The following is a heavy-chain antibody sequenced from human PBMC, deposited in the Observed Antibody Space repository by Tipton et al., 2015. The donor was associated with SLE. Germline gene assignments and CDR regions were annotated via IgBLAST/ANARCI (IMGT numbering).Heavy chain of an antibody. CDR1: GFSVNV. V-gene: IGHV3-21*01. CDR3: VRDPFASGSGPYYFDS. CDR2: ISGSSTYK. J-gene: IGHJ4*02. Sequence: SLRLSCVASGFSVNVMNWVRQAPGRGLEWISSISGSSTYKWFADSVKGRFTISRDNAKNTVFLEMNSLRVEDTAVYYCVRDPFASGSGPYYFDSWGQGTLVTVSS. D-gene: IGHD6-19*01.